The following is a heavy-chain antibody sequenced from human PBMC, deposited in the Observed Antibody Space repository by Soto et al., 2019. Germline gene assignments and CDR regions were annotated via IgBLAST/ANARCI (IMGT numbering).Heavy chain of an antibody. CDR2: IIPIFGTA. CDR3: ARDRYRYSSSWYGYFDL. Sequence: ASVKVSCKASGGTFSSYAISWVRQAPGQGLEWMGGIIPIFGTANYAQKFQGRVTITADESTSTAYMELSSLRSEDTAVYYCARDRYRYSSSWYGYFDLWGRGTLVTVSS. V-gene: IGHV1-69*13. D-gene: IGHD6-13*01. J-gene: IGHJ2*01. CDR1: GGTFSSYA.